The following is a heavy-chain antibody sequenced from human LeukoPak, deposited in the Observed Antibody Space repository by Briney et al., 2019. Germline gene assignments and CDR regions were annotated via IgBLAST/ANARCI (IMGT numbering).Heavy chain of an antibody. CDR1: GGSVSSGSYF. CDR3: ARGPVAARYYYYGMDV. CDR2: INHSGST. J-gene: IGHJ6*02. V-gene: IGHV4-61*01. Sequence: SETLSLTCNVSGGSVSSGSYFWTWIRQPPGKGLEWIGEINHSGSTNYNPSLKSRVTISVDTSKNQFSLKLSSVTAADTAVYYCARGPVAARYYYYGMDVWGQGTTVTVSS. D-gene: IGHD6-6*01.